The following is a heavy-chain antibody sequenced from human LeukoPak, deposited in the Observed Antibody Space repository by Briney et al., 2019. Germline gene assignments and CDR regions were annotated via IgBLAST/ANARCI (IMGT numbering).Heavy chain of an antibody. CDR3: AGRHCSGGGCYFAGADPFDY. V-gene: IGHV3-23*01. D-gene: IGHD2-15*01. CDR2: INSDGSIT. Sequence: GGSLRLSCAASGFTFSSYAMSWVRQAPGKGLVWVSHINSDGSITSYADSVKGRFTISRDTSKNTLYLQMNSLRAEDTAVYFCAGRHCSGGGCYFAGADPFDYWGQGTLVTVSS. CDR1: GFTFSSYA. J-gene: IGHJ4*02.